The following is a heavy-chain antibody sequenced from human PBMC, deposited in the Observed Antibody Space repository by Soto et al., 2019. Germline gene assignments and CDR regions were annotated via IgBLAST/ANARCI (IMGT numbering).Heavy chain of an antibody. CDR2: ISYDGSNK. J-gene: IGHJ6*02. Sequence: GGSLRLSCAASGFTFSSYAMHWVRQAPGKGLEWVAVISYDGSNKYYADSVKGRFTISRDNSKNTLYLQMNSLRAEDTAVYYCARGGPIVATINEYYYYYGMDVWGQGTTVTVSS. CDR1: GFTFSSYA. CDR3: ARGGPIVATINEYYYYYGMDV. V-gene: IGHV3-30-3*01. D-gene: IGHD5-12*01.